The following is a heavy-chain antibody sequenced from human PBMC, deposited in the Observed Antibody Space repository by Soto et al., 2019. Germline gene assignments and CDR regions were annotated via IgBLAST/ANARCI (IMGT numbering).Heavy chain of an antibody. V-gene: IGHV5-51*01. Sequence: WVRQGPGKGLEWMGMIFPGDSDTKNSPSLQGQITMSVDKSDSSAYLQWRSLKASDTAMYYCAAGYTTGPDAFDIWGQGTMVTVSS. CDR2: IFPGDSDT. D-gene: IGHD6-13*01. CDR3: AAGYTTGPDAFDI. J-gene: IGHJ3*02.